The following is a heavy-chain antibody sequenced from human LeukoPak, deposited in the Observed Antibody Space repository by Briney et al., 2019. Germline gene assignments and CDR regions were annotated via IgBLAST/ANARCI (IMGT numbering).Heavy chain of an antibody. CDR3: ARGGGYASPIGY. CDR2: INHSGST. J-gene: IGHJ4*02. V-gene: IGHV4-34*01. D-gene: IGHD5-12*01. CDR1: GGSFSDYY. Sequence: SETLSLTCAVYGGSFSDYYWSWIRQPPGKGLEWIGGINHSGSTNYNPSLKSRVTISVDTSKNQFSLKLSSVTAADTAVYYCARGGGYASPIGYWGQGALVTVSS.